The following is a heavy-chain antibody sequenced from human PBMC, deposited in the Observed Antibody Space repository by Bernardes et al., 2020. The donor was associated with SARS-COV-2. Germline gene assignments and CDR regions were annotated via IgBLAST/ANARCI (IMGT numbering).Heavy chain of an antibody. Sequence: GGSLRLSCEASGFTFSVAWMTWVRQAPGKGLEWVGRIRSNADGATTEYASPVKGRFTISRDDSRSTVYLHMSSLKTEDAAVYYCTTAATHIFEYWGQGTLVTVSS. V-gene: IGHV3-15*01. D-gene: IGHD2-21*01. CDR2: IRSNADGATT. CDR3: TTAATHIFEY. CDR1: GFTFSVAW. J-gene: IGHJ4*02.